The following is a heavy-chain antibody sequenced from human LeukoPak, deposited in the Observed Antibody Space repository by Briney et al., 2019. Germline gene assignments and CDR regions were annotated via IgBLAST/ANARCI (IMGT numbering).Heavy chain of an antibody. CDR3: AKAYYDSSGFH. D-gene: IGHD3-22*01. CDR2: IKQDGSEG. CDR1: GFTFSSHW. Sequence: GGSLRLSCAASGFTFSSHWMSWVRQAPGKGLEWVANIKQDGSEGYYVDSVKGRFSISRDNAKNSLYLQMNSLRAEDTAVYYCAKAYYDSSGFHWGQGTLVTVSS. J-gene: IGHJ4*02. V-gene: IGHV3-7*01.